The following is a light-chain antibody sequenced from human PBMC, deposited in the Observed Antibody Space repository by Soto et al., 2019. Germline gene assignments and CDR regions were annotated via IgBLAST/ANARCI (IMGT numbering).Light chain of an antibody. CDR3: QQRSNWPLT. CDR2: DAS. CDR1: QSVSRY. V-gene: IGKV3-11*01. Sequence: EIVLTQSPATLSLSPGERATLSCRASQSVSRYLAWYQQKPGQAPRLLIYDASNRATGIPARFSASGSGTDFTLTISSLEPEDFAVYYCQQRSNWPLTFGGGTKVEIK. J-gene: IGKJ4*01.